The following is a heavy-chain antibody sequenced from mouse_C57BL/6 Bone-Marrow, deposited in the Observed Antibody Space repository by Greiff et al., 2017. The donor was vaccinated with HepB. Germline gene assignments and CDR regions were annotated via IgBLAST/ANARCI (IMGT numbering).Heavy chain of an antibody. J-gene: IGHJ1*03. V-gene: IGHV2-2*01. CDR2: IWSGGST. D-gene: IGHD2-3*01. Sequence: QVQLKQSGPGLVQPSQSLSITCTVSGFSLTSYGVHWVRQSPGKGLEWLGVIWSGGSTDYNAAFISRLSISKDNSKSQVFFKINSLQADDTAIYYCARNPDGYYLYWYFDVWGTGTTVTVSS. CDR1: GFSLTSYG. CDR3: ARNPDGYYLYWYFDV.